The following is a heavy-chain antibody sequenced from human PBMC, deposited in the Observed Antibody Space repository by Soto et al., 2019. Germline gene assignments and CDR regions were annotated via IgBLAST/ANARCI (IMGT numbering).Heavy chain of an antibody. V-gene: IGHV4-39*01. J-gene: IGHJ4*02. CDR2: IYHSGST. Sequence: PSETLSLTCTVSGGSVSSRSYFWGWIRQPPGKGLEWIGSIYHSGSTCYNPSLKSRLTISVDTSKNQFSLKVNSVTAADTGVYYCARQPLRYSSSWYDGEFEYWGQGILVTVSS. CDR1: GGSVSSRSYF. D-gene: IGHD6-13*01. CDR3: ARQPLRYSSSWYDGEFEY.